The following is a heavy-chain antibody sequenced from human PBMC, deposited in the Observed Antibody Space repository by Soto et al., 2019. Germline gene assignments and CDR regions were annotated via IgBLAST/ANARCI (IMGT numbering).Heavy chain of an antibody. J-gene: IGHJ4*02. CDR3: ARARDGYNFLYQPT. CDR1: GFTVSNNY. D-gene: IGHD5-12*01. V-gene: IGHV3-53*01. Sequence: PAGSLRLSCVASGFTVSNNYMSWVRQAPGKGLEWVSVSYSGGSTDYADSVKGRFTISRDNSKNTLYLQMNSLRADDTAVYYCARARDGYNFLYQPTWGQGTLVTVSS. CDR2: SYSGGST.